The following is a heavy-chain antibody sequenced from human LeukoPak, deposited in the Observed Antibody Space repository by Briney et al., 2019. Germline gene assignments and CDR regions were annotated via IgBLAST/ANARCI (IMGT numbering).Heavy chain of an antibody. V-gene: IGHV4-4*07. D-gene: IGHD4-17*01. CDR1: GGSLSSYY. CDR2: IYSSGNT. Sequence: SETLSLTCTVSGGSLSSYYWSWIRQPAGKGLEGIGRIYSSGNTNYNPSLKSRVTMSVDTYKNQFSLKLDAVTAADTAVYYCARHYYGDYYFDYWGQGTLATVSS. J-gene: IGHJ4*02. CDR3: ARHYYGDYYFDY.